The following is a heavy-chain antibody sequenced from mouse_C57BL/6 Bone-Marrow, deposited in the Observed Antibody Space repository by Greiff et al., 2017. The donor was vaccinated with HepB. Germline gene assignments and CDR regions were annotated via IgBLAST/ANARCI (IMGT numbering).Heavy chain of an antibody. J-gene: IGHJ2*01. V-gene: IGHV1-55*01. Sequence: QVQLQQPGAELVKPGASVKMSCKASGYTFTSFWITWVKQRPGQGLEWIGDIYPGSGSTNYNEKFKSKATLTVDTSSSTAYMQLSSLTSEDSAVYYCARSPLYDSYYFDYWGQGTTLTVSS. CDR3: ARSPLYDSYYFDY. CDR1: GYTFTSFW. CDR2: IYPGSGST. D-gene: IGHD2-4*01.